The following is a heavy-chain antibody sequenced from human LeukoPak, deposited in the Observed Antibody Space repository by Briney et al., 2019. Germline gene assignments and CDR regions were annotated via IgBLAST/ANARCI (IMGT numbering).Heavy chain of an antibody. CDR1: GFTFSSYA. V-gene: IGHV3-23*01. CDR3: AKDRDYVNYFDY. D-gene: IGHD4-17*01. CDR2: ISGSGGST. J-gene: IGHJ4*02. Sequence: PGGSLRLSCAASGFTFSSYAMSWVRQAPGKGLEWVSAISGSGGSTYYADSVKGRFTISRDNSKNTLYLQMNGLRAEDTAVYYCAKDRDYVNYFDYWGQGTLVTVSS.